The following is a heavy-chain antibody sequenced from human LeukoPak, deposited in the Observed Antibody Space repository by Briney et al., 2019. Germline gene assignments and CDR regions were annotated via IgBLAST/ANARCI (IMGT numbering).Heavy chain of an antibody. J-gene: IGHJ3*02. CDR2: ISYDGSNK. V-gene: IGHV3-30-3*01. Sequence: LSLTCTVSGGSINDYYWGWIRQPPGKGLEWVAVISYDGSNKYYADSVKGRFTISRDNSKNTLYLQMNSLRAEDTAVYYCARDYAQDAFDIWGQGTMVTVSS. D-gene: IGHD3-16*01. CDR3: ARDYAQDAFDI. CDR1: GGSINDYY.